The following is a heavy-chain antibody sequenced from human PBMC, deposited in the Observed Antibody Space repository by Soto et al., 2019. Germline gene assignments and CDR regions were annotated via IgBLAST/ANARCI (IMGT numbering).Heavy chain of an antibody. D-gene: IGHD6-19*01. V-gene: IGHV1-3*01. Sequence: GSSVKVSCKATGYTFTSYAMHWVRQAPGQRLEWMGWINAGNGNTKYSQKFQGRVTITRDTSASTAYMELSSLRSEDTAVYYCARYDQSSGWLYFDYWGQGTLVTVSS. CDR2: INAGNGNT. CDR3: ARYDQSSGWLYFDY. J-gene: IGHJ4*02. CDR1: GYTFTSYA.